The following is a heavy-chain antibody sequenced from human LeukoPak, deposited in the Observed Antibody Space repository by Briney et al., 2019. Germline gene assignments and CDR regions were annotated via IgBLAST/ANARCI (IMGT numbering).Heavy chain of an antibody. D-gene: IGHD3-10*01. CDR3: ATRRYIWYGYGSGSSDV. CDR1: GFTFGSYW. CDR2: IKQDGSEK. V-gene: IGHV3-7*01. Sequence: GGSLRLSCAGSGFTFGSYWLSWVRQAPGKGLEWVANIKQDGSEKYYVDSVKGRFTISRDNAKKSLYLQMNSLRAEDTAVYYCATRRYIWYGYGSGSSDVWGKGTTVSISS. J-gene: IGHJ6*04.